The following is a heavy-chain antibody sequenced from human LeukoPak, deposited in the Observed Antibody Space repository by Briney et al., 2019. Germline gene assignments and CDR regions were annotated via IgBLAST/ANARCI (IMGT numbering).Heavy chain of an antibody. D-gene: IGHD7-27*01. CDR1: GASISSYY. V-gene: IGHV4-59*12. CDR2: IYYTGST. J-gene: IGHJ4*02. Sequence: SETLSLTCTVSGASISSYYWSWIRQPPGKGLEWIGYIYYTGSTNYNPSLKSRVTISVDTSKNQFSLKLSSVTAADTAVYYCARDVWGSTAFYFDYWGQGTLVTVSS. CDR3: ARDVWGSTAFYFDY.